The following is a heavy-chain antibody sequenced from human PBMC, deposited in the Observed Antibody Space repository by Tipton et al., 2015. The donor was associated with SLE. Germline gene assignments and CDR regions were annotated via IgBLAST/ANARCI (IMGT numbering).Heavy chain of an antibody. Sequence: LRLSCAVYGGSFSGYYWSWIRQPPGKGLEWIGYIYYSGSTNYNPSLKSRVTISVDTSKNQFSLKLSSVTAADTAVYYCAREDSTGQQLGHFDYWGQGTLVTVSS. CDR1: GGSFSGYY. V-gene: IGHV4-59*01. J-gene: IGHJ4*02. CDR3: AREDSTGQQLGHFDY. CDR2: IYYSGST. D-gene: IGHD6-13*01.